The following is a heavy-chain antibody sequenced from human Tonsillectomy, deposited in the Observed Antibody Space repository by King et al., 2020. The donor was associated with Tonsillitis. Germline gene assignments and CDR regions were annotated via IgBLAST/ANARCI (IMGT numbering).Heavy chain of an antibody. CDR1: GYTFISYA. CDR3: ASTHVVVVVDATQESLNY. J-gene: IGHJ4*02. D-gene: IGHD2-15*01. CDR2: INTGNGNT. Sequence: VQLVQSGAEVKKPGASVKVSCKASGYTFISYAIYWVRQAPGQRLEWMGWINTGNGNTKYSQKFQGRVTITRDTSASTAYMELSSLRSEDTAVYYCASTHVVVVVDATQESLNYWGQGTLVTVSS. V-gene: IGHV1-3*04.